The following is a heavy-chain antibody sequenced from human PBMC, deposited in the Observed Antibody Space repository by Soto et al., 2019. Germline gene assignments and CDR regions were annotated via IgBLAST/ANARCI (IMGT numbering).Heavy chain of an antibody. CDR2: IYFTGNT. J-gene: IGHJ4*02. Sequence: QVQLQESGPGLVKPSESLSLTCTVSGGSINSGDYYWSWIRQHPGKGLEWIGHIYFTGNTFYIPSLNSRVSISLDTTKNQFSLNLSSVTAADTAIYYCVRVLASGYSSSWYLDYWGQGTLVTVSS. CDR3: VRVLASGYSSSWYLDY. V-gene: IGHV4-31*03. CDR1: GGSINSGDYY. D-gene: IGHD6-13*01.